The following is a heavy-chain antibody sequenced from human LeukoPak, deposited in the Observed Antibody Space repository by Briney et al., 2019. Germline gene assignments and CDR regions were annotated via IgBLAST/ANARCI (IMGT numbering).Heavy chain of an antibody. CDR2: IIPILGIA. Sequence: SVKVSCRASGGTFSSYAISWVRQAPGQGLEWMGRIIPILGIANYAQKFQGRVTITADKSTSTAYMELSSLRSEDTAVYYCARDRTGGQAFDIWGQGTMVTVSS. J-gene: IGHJ3*02. V-gene: IGHV1-69*04. D-gene: IGHD7-27*01. CDR3: ARDRTGGQAFDI. CDR1: GGTFSSYA.